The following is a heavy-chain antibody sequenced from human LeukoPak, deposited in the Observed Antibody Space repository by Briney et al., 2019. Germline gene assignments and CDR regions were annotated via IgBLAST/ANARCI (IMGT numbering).Heavy chain of an antibody. CDR1: GLTFSSYW. V-gene: IGHV3-7*01. Sequence: PGGSLRLSCAASGLTFSSYWMSWVRQAPGKGLEWVANIKQDGSEKYYVDSVKGRFTISRDNAKNSLYLQMNSLRAEDTAVYYCARVLCSGGSCYSVLYYYMDVWGKGTTVTVSS. CDR2: IKQDGSEK. D-gene: IGHD2-15*01. CDR3: ARVLCSGGSCYSVLYYYMDV. J-gene: IGHJ6*03.